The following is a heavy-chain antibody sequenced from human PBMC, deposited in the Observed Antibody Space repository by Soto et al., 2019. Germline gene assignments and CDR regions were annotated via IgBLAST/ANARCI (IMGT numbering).Heavy chain of an antibody. Sequence: QVQLVQSGAEVKKPGASVKVSCKASGYTFTSYGISWVRQAPGQGLEWMGWISAYNGNTNYAQKLQGRVTMTTDTSTSTAYMELRSLRSDDTAVYYCARDLSSCSSTSCYRPYNWFDPWGQGTLVTVSS. D-gene: IGHD2-2*01. CDR2: ISAYNGNT. CDR1: GYTFTSYG. J-gene: IGHJ5*02. CDR3: ARDLSSCSSTSCYRPYNWFDP. V-gene: IGHV1-18*01.